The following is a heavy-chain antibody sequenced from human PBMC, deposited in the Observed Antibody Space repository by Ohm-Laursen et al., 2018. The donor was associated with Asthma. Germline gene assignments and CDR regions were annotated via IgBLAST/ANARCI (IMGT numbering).Heavy chain of an antibody. D-gene: IGHD3-22*01. V-gene: IGHV1-69*10. Sequence: GATVKISCKASGGTFSSYAINWVRQAPGQGLEWVGAIIPIFDIPNYAEKFQGRVTITADKSTSTAYMKLSSLRSEDTAVYYCARDHSSGYSFSFDYWGQGTLVTVSS. CDR1: GGTFSSYA. J-gene: IGHJ4*02. CDR2: IIPIFDIP. CDR3: ARDHSSGYSFSFDY.